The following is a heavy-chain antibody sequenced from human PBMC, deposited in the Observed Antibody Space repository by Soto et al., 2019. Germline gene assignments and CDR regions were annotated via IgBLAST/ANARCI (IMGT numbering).Heavy chain of an antibody. D-gene: IGHD3-10*01. V-gene: IGHV4-59*01. CDR1: GFSIRSYF. CDR3: AGSRSRRESFDY. Sequence: PXETLSLTCAVSGFSIRSYFWSWIRQPPGKGLEWIGYTYYTADTKYSPSLESRATISADPSKQQFSLSLSPVSAADTALYVCAGSRSRRESFDYWGQGALVTVSS. J-gene: IGHJ4*02. CDR2: TYYTADT.